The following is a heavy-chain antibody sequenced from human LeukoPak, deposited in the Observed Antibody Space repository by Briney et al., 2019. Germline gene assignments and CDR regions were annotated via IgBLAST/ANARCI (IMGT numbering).Heavy chain of an antibody. D-gene: IGHD1-14*01. J-gene: IGHJ4*02. V-gene: IGHV4-39*01. Sequence: PSETLSLTCTVSGGSISSSSYYWGWIRQPPGKGLEWIGSIYYSGSTYYNPSLKSRVTISVDTSKNQFSLKLSSVTAADTAVYYCARLDSQEEPWGQGTLVTVSS. CDR1: GGSISSSSYY. CDR3: ARLDSQEEP. CDR2: IYYSGST.